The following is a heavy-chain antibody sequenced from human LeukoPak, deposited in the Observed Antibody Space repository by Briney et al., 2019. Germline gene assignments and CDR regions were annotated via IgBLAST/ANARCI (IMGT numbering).Heavy chain of an antibody. J-gene: IGHJ4*02. V-gene: IGHV1-18*01. Sequence: ASLKVSCKAHNYNFSTYGIDWVRQAPGHGLEGMGWINPFNGISNFAPRFKDRIILTIDTSTNTAYMDLRSLEAADTATYYCDLRDYSTDYWGQGTLVTVSS. D-gene: IGHD4-17*01. CDR1: NYNFSTYG. CDR2: INPFNGIS. CDR3: DLRDYSTDY.